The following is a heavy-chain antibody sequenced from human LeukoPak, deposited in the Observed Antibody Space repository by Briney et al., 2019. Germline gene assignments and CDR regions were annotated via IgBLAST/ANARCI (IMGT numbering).Heavy chain of an antibody. J-gene: IGHJ6*02. CDR1: GFTFSIYG. CDR3: AKDRSSGPHYYYGMDV. V-gene: IGHV3-30*18. D-gene: IGHD3-22*01. CDR2: VSYLGDDQ. Sequence: GGSLRLSCAASGFTFSIYGIHWVRHSPGKGLEWVAVVSYLGDDQFYAESVKGRFTISRDNSKKTVFLQMNSLRGEDTAVYYCAKDRSSGPHYYYGMDVWGRGTTVIVSS.